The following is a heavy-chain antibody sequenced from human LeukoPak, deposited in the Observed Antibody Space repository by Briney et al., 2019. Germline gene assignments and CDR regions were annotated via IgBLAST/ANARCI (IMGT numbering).Heavy chain of an antibody. J-gene: IGHJ4*02. CDR2: INHSGST. CDR3: ARGLRRWLRDPFDY. CDR1: GGSFSGYY. V-gene: IGHV4-34*01. Sequence: SETLSLTCAVYGGSFSGYYWSWIRQPPGKGLEWIGEINHSGSTNYNPSLKSRVTISVDTSKNQFSLKLSSVTAADTAMYYCARGLRRWLRDPFDYWGQGTLVTVSS. D-gene: IGHD5-12*01.